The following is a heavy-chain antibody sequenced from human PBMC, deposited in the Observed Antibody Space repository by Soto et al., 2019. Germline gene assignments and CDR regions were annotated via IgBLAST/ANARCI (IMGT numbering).Heavy chain of an antibody. Sequence: QLVQSGGEVKQPGASVKVSCKAPRDTFTSYYINWVRQAPGQGLEWMGVINPHGGSTAYAKKFKGRVPLTRDKSASTVYMEVSSLTSEDTAMYYCARSSGGNFGIIIEGTNWFAPWGQGTLVTVSS. CDR3: ARSSGGNFGIIIEGTNWFAP. D-gene: IGHD1-26*01. CDR1: RDTFTSYY. CDR2: INPHGGST. J-gene: IGHJ5*02. V-gene: IGHV1-46*01.